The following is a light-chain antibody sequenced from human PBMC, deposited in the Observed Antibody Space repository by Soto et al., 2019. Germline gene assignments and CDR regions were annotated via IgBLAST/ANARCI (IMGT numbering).Light chain of an antibody. V-gene: IGLV2-11*01. CDR3: KSYAGRNTYV. J-gene: IGLJ1*01. CDR1: SSDVGGYEY. Sequence: QSVLTQPRSVSGSPGQSVTISCSGTSSDVGGYEYVSWYQQHPGKAPRLIIYEVVQRPSGVPDRFSGSKSGNTASLTVSGLQAADEGDYFCKSYAGRNTYVFGSGTKVTVL. CDR2: EVV.